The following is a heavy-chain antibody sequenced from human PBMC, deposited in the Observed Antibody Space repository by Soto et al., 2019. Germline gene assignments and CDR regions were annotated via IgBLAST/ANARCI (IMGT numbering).Heavy chain of an antibody. Sequence: SGPTLVNPTQTLTLTCTFSGFSLSTSGVGVGWIRQPPGKALEWLALIYWNDDKRYSPSLKSRLTITKDTSKNQVVLTMTNMDPVDTATYYCAHVSGSGYDLFCFDPWGQGTLVTVSS. CDR2: IYWNDDK. CDR1: GFSLSTSGVG. D-gene: IGHD5-12*01. V-gene: IGHV2-5*01. CDR3: AHVSGSGYDLFCFDP. J-gene: IGHJ5*02.